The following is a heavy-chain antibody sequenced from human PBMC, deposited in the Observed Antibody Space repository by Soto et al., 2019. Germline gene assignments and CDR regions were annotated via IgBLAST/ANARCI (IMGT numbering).Heavy chain of an antibody. J-gene: IGHJ3*02. CDR1: GFTFSDYY. CDR2: ISSSGSTI. Sequence: PGGSLRLSCAASGFTFSDYYMSWIRQASGKGLERVSYISSSGSTIYYADSVKGLFTISRDNAKNSLYLQMNSLRAEDTAVYYSAGRGWIDAFDRWVQETMVTV. CDR3: AGRGWIDAFDR. D-gene: IGHD6-19*01. V-gene: IGHV3-11*01.